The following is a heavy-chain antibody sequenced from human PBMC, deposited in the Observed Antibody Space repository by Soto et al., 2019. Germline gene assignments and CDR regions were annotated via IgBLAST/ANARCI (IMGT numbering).Heavy chain of an antibody. CDR3: ARCNYDLWIGRRMDV. Sequence: PSETLSLTCAVSGYSISSGSYWGWIRQPPGKGLEWIGSIYHSGSNYYNPSLKSRVTISVDTSKNQFSLKLSSVTAADTAVYYCARCNYDLWIGRRMDVWGQGTTVTVSS. V-gene: IGHV4-38-2*01. D-gene: IGHD3-3*01. CDR2: IYHSGSN. J-gene: IGHJ6*02. CDR1: GYSISSGSY.